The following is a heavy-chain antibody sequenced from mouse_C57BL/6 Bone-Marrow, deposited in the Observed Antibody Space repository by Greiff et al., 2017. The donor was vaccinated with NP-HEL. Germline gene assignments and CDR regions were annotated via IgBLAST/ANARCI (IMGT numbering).Heavy chain of an antibody. CDR1: GYTFTSYW. D-gene: IGHD1-1*01. CDR2: IHPNSGST. Sequence: VQLQQPGAELVKPGASVKLSCKASGYTFTSYWMHWVKQRPGQGLEWIGMIHPNSGSTNYNEKFKSKATLTVDKSSSTAYMQLSSLTSEDSAVYYCARPIYYYGSSQFFDYWGQGTTLTVSS. CDR3: ARPIYYYGSSQFFDY. J-gene: IGHJ2*01. V-gene: IGHV1-64*01.